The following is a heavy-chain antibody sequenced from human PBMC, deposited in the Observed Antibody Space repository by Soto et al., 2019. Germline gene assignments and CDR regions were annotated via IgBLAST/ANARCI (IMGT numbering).Heavy chain of an antibody. D-gene: IGHD3-3*01. CDR2: ISSSGSTI. CDR3: ARYQRVTIFGVVIFVPYYYYYGMYV. V-gene: IGHV3-48*03. CDR1: GLTFSSYE. Sequence: GGSLRLSCAASGLTFSSYEMNWVRQAPGKGLEWVSYISSSGSTIYYADSVKGRFTISRDNAKNSLYLQMNSLRAEDTAVYYCARYQRVTIFGVVIFVPYYYYYGMYVWGQGTTGTVS. J-gene: IGHJ6*02.